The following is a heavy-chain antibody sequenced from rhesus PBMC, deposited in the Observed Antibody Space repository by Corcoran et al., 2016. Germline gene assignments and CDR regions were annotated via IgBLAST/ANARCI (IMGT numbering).Heavy chain of an antibody. CDR1: GFSLSTSGMR. CDR2: IDWDDDK. D-gene: IGHD2-39*01. V-gene: IGHV2S2*01. CDR3: ARGTTPNWYFDL. J-gene: IGHJ2*01. Sequence: QVTLKESGPALVKPTQTLTLTCSFSGFSLSTSGMRVSWIRQSPGKALEWLARIDWDDDKYYSTTRKSRLTIAKDTSKNQVVLTMTNMDPVDTATYYCARGTTPNWYFDLWGPGTPIAISS.